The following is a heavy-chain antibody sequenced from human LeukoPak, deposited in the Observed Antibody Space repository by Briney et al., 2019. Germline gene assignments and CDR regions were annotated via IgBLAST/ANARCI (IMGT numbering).Heavy chain of an antibody. D-gene: IGHD4-23*01. CDR3: ARLPGGNPWFDP. J-gene: IGHJ5*02. Sequence: PGGSLRLSCAASGFTVSSNYMSWVRQAPGKGLEWVSVIYSGGSTYYADSVKGRFTISRDSSKNTLYLQMNSLRAEDTAVYYCARLPGGNPWFDPWGQGTLVTVSS. V-gene: IGHV3-53*01. CDR1: GFTVSSNY. CDR2: IYSGGST.